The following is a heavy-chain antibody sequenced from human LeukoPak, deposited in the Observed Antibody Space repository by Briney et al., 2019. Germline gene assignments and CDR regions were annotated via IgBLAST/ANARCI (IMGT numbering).Heavy chain of an antibody. J-gene: IGHJ4*02. Sequence: GGSLRLSCAASGFTFSSYAMHWVRQAPGKGLEWVAVVSYDGSNKYYADSVKGRFTISRDNSKNTLYLQMNSLRAEDTAVYYCARDLTFGGVIVYYFDYWGQGTLVTVSS. V-gene: IGHV3-30-3*01. D-gene: IGHD3-16*02. CDR2: VSYDGSNK. CDR1: GFTFSSYA. CDR3: ARDLTFGGVIVYYFDY.